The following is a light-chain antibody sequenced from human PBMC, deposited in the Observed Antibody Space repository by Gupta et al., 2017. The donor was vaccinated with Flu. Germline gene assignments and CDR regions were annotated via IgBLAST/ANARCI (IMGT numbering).Light chain of an antibody. Sequence: IQMTQSPSTLSASVGDRVTITCRASQSFSTYLAWYQQKPGKAPRLLIYKASNLESGVPLRFSGSGSGTEFTLTISSLQPDDFATYYCQQDKSYPLTFGGGTKVEIK. V-gene: IGKV1-5*03. CDR1: QSFSTY. CDR3: QQDKSYPLT. J-gene: IGKJ4*01. CDR2: KAS.